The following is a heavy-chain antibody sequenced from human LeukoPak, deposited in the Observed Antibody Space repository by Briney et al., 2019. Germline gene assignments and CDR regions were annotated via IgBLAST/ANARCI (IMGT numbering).Heavy chain of an antibody. Sequence: SETLSLTCTVSGGSISSSSYYWGWIRQPPGKGLEWIGSIYYSGSTYYNPSLKSRVTISVDTSKNHFSLKLTPVTAADSAVYYCARRSPYSTGWSSYFDYWGQGALVTVSS. CDR2: IYYSGST. J-gene: IGHJ4*02. CDR1: GGSISSSSYY. D-gene: IGHD6-19*01. V-gene: IGHV4-39*02. CDR3: ARRSPYSTGWSSYFDY.